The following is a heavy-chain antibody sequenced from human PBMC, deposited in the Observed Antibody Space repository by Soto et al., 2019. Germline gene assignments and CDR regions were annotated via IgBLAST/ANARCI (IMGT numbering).Heavy chain of an antibody. CDR2: INPNGGGT. Sequence: VQLVQSGAEVKKPGASVKVSCRTSGDSFNDYYIHWVRQAPGQGLEWMGWINPNGGGTKNAQKFQGRVTVTRDTSIRTVYLEVDSLRSRDTAVSYCARERGGATAILDCYYIYVDVLGKGTTV. D-gene: IGHD5-12*01. J-gene: IGHJ6*03. V-gene: IGHV1-2*02. CDR1: GDSFNDYY. CDR3: ARERGGATAILDCYYIYVDV.